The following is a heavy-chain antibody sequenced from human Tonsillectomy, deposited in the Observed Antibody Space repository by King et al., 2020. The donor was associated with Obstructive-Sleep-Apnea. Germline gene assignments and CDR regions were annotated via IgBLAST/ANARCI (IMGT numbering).Heavy chain of an antibody. Sequence: QVQLVQSGAEVKRPGSSVKVSCKASGGTFSSYAFIWVRLAPGQGLEWMGEIIPLYASTSNAEKFQGRVTITADESTSTAYMELSSLRSEDTAVYYCASGVAARTYYYYGLDVWGQGTTVTVSS. D-gene: IGHD6-6*01. CDR3: ASGVAARTYYYYGLDV. CDR1: GGTFSSYA. V-gene: IGHV1-69*01. J-gene: IGHJ6*02. CDR2: IIPLYAST.